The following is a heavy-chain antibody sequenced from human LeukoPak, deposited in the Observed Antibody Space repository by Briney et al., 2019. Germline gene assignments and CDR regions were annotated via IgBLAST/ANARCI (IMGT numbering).Heavy chain of an antibody. Sequence: GGSLRLSCAASGFTFSSYAMSWVRQAPGKGLEWVSAISITVGGTYYADSVKGRFTISRDNSKNTLYLQMNSLSAEDTAVYYCAKRSHMLGATNPNYYFDHWGQGTLVTVSS. CDR2: ISITVGGT. D-gene: IGHD1-26*01. CDR3: AKRSHMLGATNPNYYFDH. CDR1: GFTFSSYA. J-gene: IGHJ4*02. V-gene: IGHV3-23*01.